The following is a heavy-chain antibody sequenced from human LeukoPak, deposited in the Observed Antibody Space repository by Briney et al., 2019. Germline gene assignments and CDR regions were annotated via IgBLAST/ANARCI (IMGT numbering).Heavy chain of an antibody. Sequence: PGGSLRLSCAASGFTFSSYGMHWVRQTPGKGLEWLANIKPDGSEKYYVDSVRGRFTISRDNAKSSVHLQMNGLRAEDTAIYYCARDGHYFAMDVWGQGTTVTVSS. CDR2: IKPDGSEK. CDR3: ARDGHYFAMDV. CDR1: GFTFSSYG. J-gene: IGHJ6*02. V-gene: IGHV3-7*03.